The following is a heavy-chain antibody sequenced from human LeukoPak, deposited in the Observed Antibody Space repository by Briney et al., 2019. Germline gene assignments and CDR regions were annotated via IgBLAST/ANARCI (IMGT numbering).Heavy chain of an antibody. CDR2: ISYDGSNK. J-gene: IGHJ6*02. D-gene: IGHD5-12*01. CDR3: AGDEKGLRRSNYYYYYGMDV. V-gene: IGHV3-30-3*01. Sequence: PGRSLRLSCAASGFTFSSYAMHWVRQAPGKGLEWVAVISYDGSNKYYADSVKGRFTISRDNSKNTLYLQMNSLRAEDTAVYYCAGDEKGLRRSNYYYYYGMDVWGQGTTVTVSS. CDR1: GFTFSSYA.